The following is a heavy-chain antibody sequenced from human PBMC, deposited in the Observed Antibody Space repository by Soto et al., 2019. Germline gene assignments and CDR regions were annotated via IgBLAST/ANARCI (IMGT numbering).Heavy chain of an antibody. CDR1: GYTFTSYG. CDR2: INPNSGIT. Sequence: ASVKVSCKASGYTFTSYGISWVRQAPGQGLEWMGIINPNSGITNYAQNFQGRVTMTRDTSTSTVYMELSSLKSEDTAVYYCARPGGAAAGINWFDPWGQETLVPVSS. D-gene: IGHD6-13*01. V-gene: IGHV1-46*03. CDR3: ARPGGAAAGINWFDP. J-gene: IGHJ5*02.